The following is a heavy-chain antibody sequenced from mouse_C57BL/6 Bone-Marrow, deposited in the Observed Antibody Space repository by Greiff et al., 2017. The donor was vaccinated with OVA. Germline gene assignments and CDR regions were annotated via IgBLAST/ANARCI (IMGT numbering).Heavy chain of an antibody. CDR2: IDPENGDT. J-gene: IGHJ2*01. CDR3: TSYGNMDY. Sequence: VQLQQSGAELVRPGASVKLSCTASGFNIKDDYMHWVKQRPEQGLEWIGWIDPENGDTEYASKFQGKATITADTSSNTAYLKLSSLKSEDTAVYYCTSYGNMDYWGQGTTLTVSS. CDR1: GFNIKDDY. V-gene: IGHV14-4*01. D-gene: IGHD2-1*01.